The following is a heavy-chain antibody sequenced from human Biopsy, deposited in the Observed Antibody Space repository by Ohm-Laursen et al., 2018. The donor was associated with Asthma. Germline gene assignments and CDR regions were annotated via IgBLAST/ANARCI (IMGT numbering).Heavy chain of an antibody. CDR1: PGSFSGFV. V-gene: IGHV4-34*01. Sequence: GTLSLTCAVSPGSFSGFVWTWIRKSPGKRLEWIGETNERGVTNNNPTLKSRVIISIDTYWNRVSLKLTAVTAADTAVYYFARGPELDVWGQGTTVTVS. CDR3: ARGPELDV. J-gene: IGHJ6*02. CDR2: TNERGVT.